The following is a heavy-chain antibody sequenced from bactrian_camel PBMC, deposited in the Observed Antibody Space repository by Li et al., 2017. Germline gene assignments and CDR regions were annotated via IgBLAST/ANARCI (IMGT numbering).Heavy chain of an antibody. D-gene: IGHD1*01. CDR1: GYTSTDDY. CDR2: VNYDCSA. Sequence: HVQLVESGGGSVQAGGSLTLSCVAFGYTSTDDYRHECMGWFRQPPGKEREGVAAVNYDCSATYADSVKGRFTVSKDSAKNILTLRMSSLKPEDTAMYYCAADRSTWRPCNLARSFAAWGQGTQVTVS. V-gene: IGHV3S53*01. J-gene: IGHJ6*01. CDR3: AADRSTWRPCNLARSFAA.